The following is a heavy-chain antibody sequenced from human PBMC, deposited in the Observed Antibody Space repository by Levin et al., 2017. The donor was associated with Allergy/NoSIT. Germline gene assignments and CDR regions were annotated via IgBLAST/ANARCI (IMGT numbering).Heavy chain of an antibody. V-gene: IGHV4-59*01. CDR3: ARDSSAWSDAFDI. Sequence: SQTLSLTCFVSGGSMTSYFWSWIRQPAGKGLEWIGYVYYSGSTKYNPSLKSRVTILVDTSKNQFSLQVRSVTAADTAVYYCARDSSAWSDAFDIWGQGTMVTVSS. CDR2: VYYSGST. CDR1: GGSMTSYF. D-gene: IGHD6-19*01. J-gene: IGHJ3*02.